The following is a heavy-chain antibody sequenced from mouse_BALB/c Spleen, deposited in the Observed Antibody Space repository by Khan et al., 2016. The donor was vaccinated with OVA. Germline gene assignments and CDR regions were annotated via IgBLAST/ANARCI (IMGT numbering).Heavy chain of an antibody. V-gene: IGHV1-77*01. CDR3: AREWAAWFPY. CDR2: IYPGSDNI. Sequence: QVQLKESGAELARPGASVKLSCKASGYTFTDYYINWMRQRTGQGLEWIGEIYPGSDNIFYNEKFKGKATLTADKSSSTAYMQLSSLTSEDSAVYFCAREWAAWFPYWGQETLVTVSA. CDR1: GYTFTDYY. J-gene: IGHJ3*01.